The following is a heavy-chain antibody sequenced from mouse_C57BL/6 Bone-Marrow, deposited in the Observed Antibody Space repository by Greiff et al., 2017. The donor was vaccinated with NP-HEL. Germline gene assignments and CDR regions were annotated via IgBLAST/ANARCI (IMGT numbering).Heavy chain of an antibody. CDR1: GFTFSSYT. V-gene: IGHV5-9*01. CDR2: ISGGGGNT. D-gene: IGHD1-1*01. Sequence: EVKLVESGGGLVKPGGSLKLSCAASGFTFSSYTMSWVRQTPEKRLEWVATISGGGGNTYYPDSVKGRFTISRDNAKNTLYLQMSSLRSEDTALYYCARRVLLRSHWYCDVWGTGTTVTVSS. J-gene: IGHJ1*03. CDR3: ARRVLLRSHWYCDV.